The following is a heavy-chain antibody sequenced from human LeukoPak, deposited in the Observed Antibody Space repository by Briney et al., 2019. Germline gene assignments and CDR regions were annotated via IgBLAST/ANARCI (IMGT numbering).Heavy chain of an antibody. CDR3: ARQFDN. Sequence: PSETLSLTCTVSGGCISSSTYYWGWIRQPPGKGLEWIGSIYYTGSTDYNPSLKSRVTISVDTSKNQFSLKMSSVTAADTAVYYCARQFDNWGQGTLVTVSS. J-gene: IGHJ4*02. V-gene: IGHV4-39*01. CDR2: IYYTGST. CDR1: GGCISSSTYY.